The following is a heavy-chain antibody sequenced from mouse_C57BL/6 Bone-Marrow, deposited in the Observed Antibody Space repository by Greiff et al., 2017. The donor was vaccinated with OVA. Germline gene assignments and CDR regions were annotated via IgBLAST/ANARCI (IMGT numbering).Heavy chain of an antibody. D-gene: IGHD2-4*01. CDR3: ARCDYGTDYFDY. CDR2: IDPNSGGT. CDR1: GYTFTSYW. V-gene: IGHV1-72*01. Sequence: VQLQQPGAELVKPGASVKLSCKASGYTFTSYWMHWVKQKPGRGLEGIGRIDPNSGGTKYNEKFKSKATLTVDKPSSTAYMQLSSLTSEDSAVYYCARCDYGTDYFDYWGQGTTLTVSS. J-gene: IGHJ2*01.